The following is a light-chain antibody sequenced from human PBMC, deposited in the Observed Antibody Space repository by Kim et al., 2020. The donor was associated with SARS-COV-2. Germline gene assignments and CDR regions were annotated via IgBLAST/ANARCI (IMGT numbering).Light chain of an antibody. CDR1: QSLLHSNGYNY. CDR3: MQAPHTPYT. Sequence: DIVMTQSPLSLPVTPGEPASISCRSSQSLLHSNGYNYLDWYLQKPGQSPQLLIYLGSNRASGVPDRFSGSGSRTDFTLKISRVEAEDVGVYYCMQAPHTPYTFGQGTKLEI. CDR2: LGS. J-gene: IGKJ2*01. V-gene: IGKV2-28*01.